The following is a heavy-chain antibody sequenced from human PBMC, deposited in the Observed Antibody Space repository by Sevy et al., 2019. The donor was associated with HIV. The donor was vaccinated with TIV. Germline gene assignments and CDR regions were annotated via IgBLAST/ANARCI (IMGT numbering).Heavy chain of an antibody. D-gene: IGHD2-2*01. CDR2: ISGSHGTP. J-gene: IGHJ4*02. V-gene: IGHV3-23*01. CDR1: GFTFTSYA. CDR3: AKSEWGTIAFCTRSSCYPFDY. Sequence: GGSLRLSCAASGFTFTSYAMSWVRQAPGKGLEWVSSISGSHGTPYYADSVKGRFTISRDNSKNTLYLQMSSLRAEDTAVYYCAKSEWGTIAFCTRSSCYPFDYWGQGTLVTVSS.